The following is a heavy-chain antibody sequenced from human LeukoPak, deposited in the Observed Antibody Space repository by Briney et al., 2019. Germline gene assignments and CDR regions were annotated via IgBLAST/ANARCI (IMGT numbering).Heavy chain of an antibody. CDR1: GLFFIDYA. V-gene: IGHV3-23*01. CDR3: AKDYSDSRVADVVFVY. CDR2: ITSGFTP. J-gene: IGHJ4*02. Sequence: GGSLSLSRAASGLFFIDYAMTWLRQAPGKGLEWVSTITSGFTPHYADSVKGRFTISRDNSKNMFHLQLNSLRAEDSAVYYCAKDYSDSRVADVVFVYWGQGTPVTVSS. D-gene: IGHD2-15*01.